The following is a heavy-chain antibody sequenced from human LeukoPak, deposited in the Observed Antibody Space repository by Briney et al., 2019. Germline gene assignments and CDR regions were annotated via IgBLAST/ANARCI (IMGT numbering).Heavy chain of an antibody. V-gene: IGHV1-2*02. CDR1: GYTFTGYY. J-gene: IGHJ3*02. CDR3: ARGCSSTSCHFNAFDI. D-gene: IGHD2-2*01. CDR2: INPNSGGT. Sequence: ASVKVSCKASGYTFTGYYMHWVRQAPGQGLEWMGWINPNSGGTNYAQKFQGRVTMTRDTSISTAYMELSRLRSDDTAVYYCARGCSSTSCHFNAFDIWGQGTMVTVSS.